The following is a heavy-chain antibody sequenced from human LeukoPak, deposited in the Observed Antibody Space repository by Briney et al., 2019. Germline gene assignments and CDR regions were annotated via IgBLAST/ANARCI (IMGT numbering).Heavy chain of an antibody. CDR1: GYTLTELS. CDR2: FDPEDGET. D-gene: IGHD5-24*01. CDR3: ARVGFRRDGYNFNYYMDV. V-gene: IGHV1-24*01. Sequence: GASVKVSCKVSGYTLTELSMHWVRQAPGKGLEWMGGFDPEDGETIYAQKFQGRVTMTEDTSTDTAYMEPSSLRSENTAVYYCARVGFRRDGYNFNYYMDVWGKGTTVTVSS. J-gene: IGHJ6*03.